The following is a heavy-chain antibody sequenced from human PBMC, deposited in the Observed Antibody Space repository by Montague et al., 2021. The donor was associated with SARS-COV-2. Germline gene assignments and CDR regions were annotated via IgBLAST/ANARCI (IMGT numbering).Heavy chain of an antibody. Sequence: SLRLSCAASGFTFSSHDMTWVRQAPGKGLEWVSIIHSGASYASYAGSVKGRFTISRDNSKNTLCLQMNSLRAEDTAVYYCAKGVGQKSSAVDYWGQGTQVTVSS. CDR1: GFTFSSHD. CDR2: IHSGASYA. CDR3: AKGVGQKSSAVDY. D-gene: IGHD1-26*01. V-gene: IGHV3-23*03. J-gene: IGHJ4*02.